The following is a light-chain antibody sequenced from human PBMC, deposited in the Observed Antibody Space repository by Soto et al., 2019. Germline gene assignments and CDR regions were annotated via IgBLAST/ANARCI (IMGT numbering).Light chain of an antibody. V-gene: IGKV3-15*01. CDR2: GAS. CDR1: QSVSTY. Sequence: EIVMTQSPATLSVSLGDRATLSCRASQSVSTYLAWYQQKPGQAPRHLIYGASTRATGIPVRFSGSGSGTDFTLTLSSMQSEDVAVYYCQQYDSWPPSYTFGQGTKLEIK. CDR3: QQYDSWPPSYT. J-gene: IGKJ2*01.